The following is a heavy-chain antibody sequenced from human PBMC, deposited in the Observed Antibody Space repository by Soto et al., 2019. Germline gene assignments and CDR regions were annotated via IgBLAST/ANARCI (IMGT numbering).Heavy chain of an antibody. CDR1: GFSLSNARMG. D-gene: IGHD6-13*01. Sequence: GSGPTLVNPPETLTLTCTVSGFSLSNARMGVSWIRQPPGKALEWLAHIFSNDEKSYSTSLKSRLTISKDTSKSQVVLTMTNMDPVDTATYYCARAYSSSWNHYYYYYGMDVWGQGTTVTVSS. J-gene: IGHJ6*02. CDR2: IFSNDEK. V-gene: IGHV2-26*01. CDR3: ARAYSSSWNHYYYYYGMDV.